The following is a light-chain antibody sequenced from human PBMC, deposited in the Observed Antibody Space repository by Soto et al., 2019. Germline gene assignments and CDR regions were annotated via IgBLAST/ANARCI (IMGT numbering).Light chain of an antibody. J-gene: IGKJ2*01. CDR1: QSVGTS. Sequence: IVMTQSPATLSVSPGESATLSCRASQSVGTSLAWYQQRPGQTTRLLIYHASTRATAVPASFRGSGSGTEFTPIISRLQAEDVAVYYCQHHFVWPPFAFGGGTKLEIK. CDR3: QHHFVWPPFA. V-gene: IGKV3-15*01. CDR2: HAS.